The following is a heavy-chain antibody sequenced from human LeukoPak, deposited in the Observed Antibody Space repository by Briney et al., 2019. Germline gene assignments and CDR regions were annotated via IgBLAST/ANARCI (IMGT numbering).Heavy chain of an antibody. Sequence: ASVKVSCKASGYTFTGYYMHWVRQAPGQGLEWMGWINPNSGSTSYAQKFQGRVTMTRDMSTSTVYMELSSLRSEDTAVYYCARGGYSGSRAAFDPWGQGTLVTVSS. CDR3: ARGGYSGSRAAFDP. J-gene: IGHJ5*02. CDR1: GYTFTGYY. CDR2: INPNSGST. D-gene: IGHD1-26*01. V-gene: IGHV1-46*01.